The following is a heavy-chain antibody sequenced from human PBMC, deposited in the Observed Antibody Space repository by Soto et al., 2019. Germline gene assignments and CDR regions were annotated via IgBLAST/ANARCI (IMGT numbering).Heavy chain of an antibody. D-gene: IGHD4-17*01. CDR2: ITSSSSTI. J-gene: IGHJ5*02. CDR1: GFTFSKYS. Sequence: EVQLVESGGGLVQPGGSLRLSCAASGFTFSKYSMNWARQAPGKGLEWISYITSSSSTIYYADSVKGRFTISRDNAKNSLYLQMNSLRAEDTAVYYCASHYGDNGWFDPWGQGTLVTVSS. V-gene: IGHV3-48*01. CDR3: ASHYGDNGWFDP.